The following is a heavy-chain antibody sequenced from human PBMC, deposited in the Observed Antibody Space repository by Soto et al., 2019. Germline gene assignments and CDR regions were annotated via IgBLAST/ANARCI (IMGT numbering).Heavy chain of an antibody. CDR3: ARGRDCSGGSCYRNYFDY. D-gene: IGHD2-15*01. Sequence: SETLSLTCAVYGGSFSGYYWSWIRQPPGKGLEWIGEINHSGSTNYNPSLKSRVTISVDTSKNQFSLKLSSVTAADTAVYYFARGRDCSGGSCYRNYFDYWGQGTLVTVSS. CDR2: INHSGST. J-gene: IGHJ4*02. V-gene: IGHV4-34*01. CDR1: GGSFSGYY.